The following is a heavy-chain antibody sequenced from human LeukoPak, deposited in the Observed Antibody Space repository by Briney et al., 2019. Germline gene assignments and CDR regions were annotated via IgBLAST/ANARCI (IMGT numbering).Heavy chain of an antibody. CDR1: GLTFSTYW. CDR3: ARTTGGPASTWAFDI. CDR2: ISGDGSAT. J-gene: IGHJ3*02. V-gene: IGHV3-74*01. D-gene: IGHD6-13*01. Sequence: GGSLRLSCAACGLTFSTYWMHWVRQAPGKGLVWVSRISGDGSATTYADSMKGRFTVSRDNAKNTLYLQLSSLRAEDTAIYYCARTTGGPASTWAFDIWGQGTMVTVS.